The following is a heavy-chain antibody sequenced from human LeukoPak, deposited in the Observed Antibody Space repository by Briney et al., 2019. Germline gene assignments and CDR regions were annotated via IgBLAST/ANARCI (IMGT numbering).Heavy chain of an antibody. CDR2: IYTSGST. J-gene: IGHJ6*04. CDR1: GGSISSCY. V-gene: IGHV4-4*07. Sequence: SETLSLTCTVSGGSISSCYWSWIRQPAGKGLEWIGRIYTSGSTNYNPSLKSRVTMSVDTSKNQFSLKLSSVTAADTAVYYCARGRGRLAARGMDVWGKGTTVTVSS. D-gene: IGHD6-6*01. CDR3: ARGRGRLAARGMDV.